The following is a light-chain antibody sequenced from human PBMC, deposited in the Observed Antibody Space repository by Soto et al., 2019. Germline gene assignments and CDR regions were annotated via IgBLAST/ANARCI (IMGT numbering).Light chain of an antibody. CDR3: SSYTTSSTVV. CDR2: EVT. CDR1: SSDVGGYNF. J-gene: IGLJ1*01. V-gene: IGLV2-14*03. Sequence: QSALTQPASVFGSPGQSITISCTGTSSDVGGYNFVSWYQQLPGKAPNLMIYEVTSRPSGVSNRFSGSKSGNTASLTISGLQPEDEADYYCSSYTTSSTVVFGTGTKLTVL.